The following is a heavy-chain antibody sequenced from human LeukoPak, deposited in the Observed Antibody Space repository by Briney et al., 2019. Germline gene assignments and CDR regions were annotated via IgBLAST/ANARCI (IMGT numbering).Heavy chain of an antibody. V-gene: IGHV4-59*08. J-gene: IGHJ4*02. CDR3: ARVRYNWNRDFDY. Sequence: SETLSLTCSVSDDSITMYYWTWIRQPPGKGLEWIGYVDHTGSTNFNPSLNGRVSISRDTTKNLFSLKLSSVTAADTAVYYCARVRYNWNRDFDYWGQGTLVTVSS. CDR2: VDHTGST. D-gene: IGHD1-20*01. CDR1: DDSITMYY.